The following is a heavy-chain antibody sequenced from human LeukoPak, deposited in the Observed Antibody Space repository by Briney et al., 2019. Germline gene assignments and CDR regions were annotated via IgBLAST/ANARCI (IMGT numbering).Heavy chain of an antibody. D-gene: IGHD7-27*01. Sequence: SDTLSLTCAVYGESFSGYYWSWIRQPPGKGLEWIGEINHSGSTNYNPSLQSRVIISVDTSKNQFSVKLTSVTATDTAVYYCARGFHWGGDYFDYWGQGSLVTVSS. CDR2: INHSGST. CDR1: GESFSGYY. J-gene: IGHJ4*02. CDR3: ARGFHWGGDYFDY. V-gene: IGHV4-34*01.